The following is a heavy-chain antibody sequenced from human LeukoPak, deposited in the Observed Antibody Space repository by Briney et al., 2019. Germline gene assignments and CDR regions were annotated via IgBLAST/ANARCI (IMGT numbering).Heavy chain of an antibody. D-gene: IGHD4-11*01. CDR1: GFPFSNYW. V-gene: IGHV3-7*01. J-gene: IGHJ4*02. Sequence: PGGSLRLSCVASGFPFSNYWMSWVRQAPGKGPEWVASIKQDGSETFYVDSVKGRFTISKDNAKNSLYLLMNSLRAEDTAVYYCAREDHSKYEYWGQGTLVTASA. CDR2: IKQDGSET. CDR3: AREDHSKYEY.